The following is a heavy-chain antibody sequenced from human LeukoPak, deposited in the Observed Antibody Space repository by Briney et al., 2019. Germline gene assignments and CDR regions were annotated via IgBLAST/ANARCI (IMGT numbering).Heavy chain of an antibody. J-gene: IGHJ5*02. CDR3: ARGVEYYDFWSGPPPLNWFDP. CDR2: ISYSGTT. Sequence: SSETLSLTCTVSGDSISDNYWSWIRQPPRKGLEWIGFISYSGTTNYNPSLKSRVTMSVDTSKNQFSLKLSSVTAADTAVYYCARGVEYYDFWSGPPPLNWFDPWGQGTLVTVSS. D-gene: IGHD3-3*01. V-gene: IGHV4-59*12. CDR1: GDSISDNY.